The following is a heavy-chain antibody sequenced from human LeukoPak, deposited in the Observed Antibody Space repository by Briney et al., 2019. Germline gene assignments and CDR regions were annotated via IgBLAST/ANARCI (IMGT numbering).Heavy chain of an antibody. CDR3: AKANVVAAMADWFDP. V-gene: IGHV3-23*01. CDR2: ISGSGGST. J-gene: IGHJ5*02. Sequence: PGGSLRLSCAASGFTFSSYAMSWVRQAPGKGLEWVSAISGSGGSTYYADSVKGRFTTSRDNSKNTLYLQMNSLRAEDTAVYYCAKANVVAAMADWFDPWGQGTLVTVSS. D-gene: IGHD2-15*01. CDR1: GFTFSSYA.